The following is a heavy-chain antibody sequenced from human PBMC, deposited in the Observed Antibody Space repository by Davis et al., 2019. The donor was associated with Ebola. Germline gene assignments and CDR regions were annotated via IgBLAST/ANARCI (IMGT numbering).Heavy chain of an antibody. V-gene: IGHV1-69*13. J-gene: IGHJ6*02. CDR2: IIPIFGTA. Sequence: SVKVSCKASGGTFSSYAISWVRQAPGQGLEWMGGIIPIFGTANYAQKFQGRVTITADESTSTAYMELSSLRSEDTAVYYCARGAGQLVLYYYYGMDVWGQGTTVTVSS. CDR3: ARGAGQLVLYYYYGMDV. D-gene: IGHD6-6*01. CDR1: GGTFSSYA.